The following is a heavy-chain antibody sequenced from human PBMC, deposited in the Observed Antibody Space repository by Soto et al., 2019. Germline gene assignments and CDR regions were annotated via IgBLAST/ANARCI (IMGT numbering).Heavy chain of an antibody. J-gene: IGHJ4*02. D-gene: IGHD3-16*01. V-gene: IGHV4-4*08. CDR3: ATYTVGEGGRGY. Sequence: QVQLQESGPGLVKPSETLSLTCTVSGGSMRGQHWSWIRQPPGKGLEWIGHHSDSTNYNPSLKSRVTISTDTSKHQVSLKLSSVTAADPAVYYCATYTVGEGGRGYWGQGTLVTVSS. CDR1: GGSMRGQH. CDR2: HHSDST.